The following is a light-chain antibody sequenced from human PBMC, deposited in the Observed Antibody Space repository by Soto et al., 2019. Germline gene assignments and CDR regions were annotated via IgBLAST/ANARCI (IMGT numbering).Light chain of an antibody. CDR3: QQYYSRPRT. CDR1: QSILYNFNNKNF. V-gene: IGKV4-1*01. CDR2: WAS. J-gene: IGKJ2*01. Sequence: DIVMTQSPDFLAVSLGERATINCKSSQSILYNFNNKNFLSWYQQRPGQPPKLLISWASTRESGVPDRFSGSGSGTDFTLTISCLQAEDVAVYYCQQYYSRPRTFGQGTKLEIK.